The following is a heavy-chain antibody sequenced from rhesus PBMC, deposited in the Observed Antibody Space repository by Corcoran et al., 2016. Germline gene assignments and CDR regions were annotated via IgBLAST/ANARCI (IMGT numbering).Heavy chain of an antibody. D-gene: IGHD4-23*01. J-gene: IGHJ4*01. V-gene: IGHV3S18*01. CDR2: ISNTGADT. CDR1: GFNLGGYF. CDR3: VREMNTVTGIDF. Sequence: EVQLVESGGGLAQPGGSLRLSCAAPGFNLGGYFMDGVRQTPERGLEWVSRISNTGADTNHADSVKGRFTISRDNGKNTLYLQMASLRIEDTAVYYCVREMNTVTGIDFWGQGVLVTVSS.